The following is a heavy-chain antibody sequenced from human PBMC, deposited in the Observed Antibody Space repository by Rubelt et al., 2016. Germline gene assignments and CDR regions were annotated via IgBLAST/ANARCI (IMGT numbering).Heavy chain of an antibody. V-gene: IGHV1-3*01. Sequence: QVQLVQSGAEVKKPGASVKVSCKASGYTFTSYAMHWVRQAPGQRLEWMGWINAGNGNTKYSQKFQGRGTITRDTSASTAYMELSSLGSEDTAVYYCARAQRIRLLMVYAPTFDYWGQGTLVTVSS. CDR2: INAGNGNT. J-gene: IGHJ4*02. D-gene: IGHD2-8*01. CDR3: ARAQRIRLLMVYAPTFDY. CDR1: GYTFTSYA.